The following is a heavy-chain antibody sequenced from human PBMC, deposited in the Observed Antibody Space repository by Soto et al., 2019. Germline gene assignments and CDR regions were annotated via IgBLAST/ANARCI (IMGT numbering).Heavy chain of an antibody. J-gene: IGHJ4*02. CDR1: GFTFNTYT. CDR3: ARETYCSSTSCYLDY. V-gene: IGHV3-21*02. CDR2: VSSSSIYI. Sequence: EVQLVESGGGLVKPGGSLRLSCAASGFTFNTYTLAWVRQAPGRGLEWVSSVSSSSIYIHYGDSVKGRFTNSRDNAQNSVYLQMDSLRADDTAVYYCARETYCSSTSCYLDYWGRGTLVTVSS. D-gene: IGHD2-2*01.